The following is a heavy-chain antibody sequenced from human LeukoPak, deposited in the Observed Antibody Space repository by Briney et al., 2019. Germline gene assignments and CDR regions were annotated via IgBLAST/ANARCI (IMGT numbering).Heavy chain of an antibody. D-gene: IGHD6-13*01. Sequence: GTSLRLSCAASGFTFSGSGMHWVRQAPGKGLEWVAVIWYDGSNKYYADSVKGRFTISRDNSKNTLYLQMNSLRAEDTAVYYCARDPPTRQYTNSFSLDYWGQGTLVTVSS. CDR1: GFTFSGSG. CDR3: ARDPPTRQYTNSFSLDY. V-gene: IGHV3-33*01. CDR2: IWYDGSNK. J-gene: IGHJ4*02.